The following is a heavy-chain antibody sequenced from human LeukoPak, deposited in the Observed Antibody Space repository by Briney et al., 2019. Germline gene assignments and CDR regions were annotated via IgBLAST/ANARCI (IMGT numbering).Heavy chain of an antibody. CDR3: ARIPLAPLTDIVVVPAAHYGMDV. D-gene: IGHD2-2*01. CDR2: INHSGST. J-gene: IGHJ6*02. Sequence: SETLSLTCAVYGGSFSGYYWSWIRQPPGKGLEWIGEINHSGSTYYNPSLKSRVTISVDTSKNQFSLKLSSVTAADTAVYYCARIPLAPLTDIVVVPAAHYGMDVWGQGTTVTVSS. CDR1: GGSFSGYY. V-gene: IGHV4-34*01.